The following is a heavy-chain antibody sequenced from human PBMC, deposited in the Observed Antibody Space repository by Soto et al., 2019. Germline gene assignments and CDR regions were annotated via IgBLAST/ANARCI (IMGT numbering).Heavy chain of an antibody. V-gene: IGHV3-23*01. Sequence: PGGSLRLSCAASGFTFSSYAMSWVRQAPGKGLEWVSAISGSGGSTYYADSVKGRFTISRDNSKNTLYLQMNSLRAEDTAVYYCAKTRLQTNYYYYYGMDVWGQGTTVTVSS. CDR3: AKTRLQTNYYYYYGMDV. CDR2: ISGSGGST. J-gene: IGHJ6*02. D-gene: IGHD4-4*01. CDR1: GFTFSSYA.